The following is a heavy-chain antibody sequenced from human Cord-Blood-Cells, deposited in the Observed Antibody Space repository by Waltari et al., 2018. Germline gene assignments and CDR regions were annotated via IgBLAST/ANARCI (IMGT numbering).Heavy chain of an antibody. CDR2: INHRRST. V-gene: IGHV4-34*01. CDR3: ARPHYGDYGWFDP. Sequence: QVQLQQWGAGLLKPSEPLSPTCAVHGGSFSGSYWSWIRQPPGKGLEWIGEINHRRSTNYNPSLKSRVTISVDTSKNQFSLKLSSVTAADTAVYYCARPHYGDYGWFDPWGQGTLVTVSS. J-gene: IGHJ5*02. D-gene: IGHD4-17*01. CDR1: GGSFSGSY.